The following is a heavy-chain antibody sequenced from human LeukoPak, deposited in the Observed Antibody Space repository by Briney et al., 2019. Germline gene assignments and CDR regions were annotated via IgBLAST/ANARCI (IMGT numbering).Heavy chain of an antibody. Sequence: SETVSLTCTVSGASVSNNNYYWGWIRQPPGKGLEWIASIYYTGSTYYNTSLKSRVTLSVDTSKNQFSLKMSSVTVADTAVYYCARLNKPGWFDPWGQGTLVIVSS. J-gene: IGHJ5*02. CDR2: IYYTGST. CDR1: GASVSNNNYY. CDR3: ARLNKPGWFDP. D-gene: IGHD1-14*01. V-gene: IGHV4-39*01.